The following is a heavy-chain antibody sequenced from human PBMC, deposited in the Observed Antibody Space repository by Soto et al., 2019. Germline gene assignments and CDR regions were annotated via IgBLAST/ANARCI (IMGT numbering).Heavy chain of an antibody. J-gene: IGHJ4*02. CDR3: AHGSCTSADCYPNPYLDY. CDR2: IYWDGDE. D-gene: IGHD2-2*01. V-gene: IGHV2-5*02. Sequence: QITLKESGPTLVKPTQTLTLTCTFSGFSLSTSAEGVGWIRQPPGKALEWLALIYWDGDERYSPSLKSRLTITKDTSKNQVVLTMTNMDPAYTATYSCAHGSCTSADCYPNPYLDYWGQGILVTVSS. CDR1: GFSLSTSAEG.